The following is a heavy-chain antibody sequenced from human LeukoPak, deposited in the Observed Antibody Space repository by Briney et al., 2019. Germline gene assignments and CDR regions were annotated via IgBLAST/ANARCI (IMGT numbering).Heavy chain of an antibody. J-gene: IGHJ4*02. Sequence: SETLSLTCAVYGGSFSGYYWSWIRQPPGKGLEWIGEINHSGSTNYNPSLKSRVTISVDTSKNQFSLKLSSVTAADTAVYYCARASHDSSGTPFDYWGQGTLVTVSS. CDR3: ARASHDSSGTPFDY. CDR1: GGSFSGYY. CDR2: INHSGST. V-gene: IGHV4-34*01. D-gene: IGHD3-22*01.